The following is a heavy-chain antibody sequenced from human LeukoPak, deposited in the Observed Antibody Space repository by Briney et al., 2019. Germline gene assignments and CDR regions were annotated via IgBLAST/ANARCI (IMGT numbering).Heavy chain of an antibody. D-gene: IGHD1-26*01. CDR1: GYSFSSAYH. CDR3: ARHRSRYYFDY. J-gene: IGHJ4*02. CDR2: LYYSGTT. V-gene: IGHV4-38-2*02. Sequence: SETLSLTCTVSGYSFSSAYHWAWIRQPPGKGLEWIASLYYSGTTYYNPSLKSRVTISVDTSKNQFSLKLSSVTAADTAVYYCARHRSRYYFDYWGQGTLVTVSS.